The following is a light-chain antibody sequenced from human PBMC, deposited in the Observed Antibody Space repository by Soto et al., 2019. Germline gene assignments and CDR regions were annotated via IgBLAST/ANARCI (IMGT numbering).Light chain of an antibody. V-gene: IGKV1-39*01. Sequence: DSQLTQSPSSLSASVGDRVTITCRASQTITTYLSWFQQKPGKAPKLLVYGASSLQSGVPSRFSGSGSGTEFTLTISSLQSEDFATYYCQQSYTTPITFGQGTRLEIK. CDR3: QQSYTTPIT. J-gene: IGKJ5*01. CDR2: GAS. CDR1: QTITTY.